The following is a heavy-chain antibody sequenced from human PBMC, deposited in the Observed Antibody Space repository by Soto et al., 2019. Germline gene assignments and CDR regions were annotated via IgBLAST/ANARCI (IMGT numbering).Heavy chain of an antibody. V-gene: IGHV4-34*01. D-gene: IGHD2-2*02. Sequence: QVQLQQWGAGLLKPSETLSLTCAVYGGSFSGYYWSWIRQPPGKGLEWSGEINLSGSTNYSPSLKSRVTISVYTSKNQFCLRLSSVTAADTAVYYCARGLAVVVPAAIFYYGMDVWGQGTTVTGSS. CDR1: GGSFSGYY. CDR2: INLSGST. J-gene: IGHJ6*02. CDR3: ARGLAVVVPAAIFYYGMDV.